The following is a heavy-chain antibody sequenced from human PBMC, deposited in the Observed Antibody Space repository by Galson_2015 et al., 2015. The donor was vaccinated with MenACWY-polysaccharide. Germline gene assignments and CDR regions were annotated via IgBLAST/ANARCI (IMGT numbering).Heavy chain of an antibody. J-gene: IGHJ4*02. CDR2: IFHSGTT. CDR3: ARVEKYSGSFYILY. Sequence: LTCAVSDYSIRSGYFWGWIRQPPGKGLEWIASIFHSGTTYYNPSLKSRVTISVDTSKNQFSLKLSSVTAADTAVYYCARVEKYSGSFYILYWGQGALVTVSS. CDR1: DYSIRSGYF. V-gene: IGHV4-38-2*01. D-gene: IGHD1-26*01.